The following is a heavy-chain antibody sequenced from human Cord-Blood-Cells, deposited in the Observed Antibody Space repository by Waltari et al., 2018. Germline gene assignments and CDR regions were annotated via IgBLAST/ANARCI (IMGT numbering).Heavy chain of an antibody. D-gene: IGHD3-3*01. Sequence: EVQLVQSGAEVKKPGESLTISCKGSGYSFTSYWIGWVRQLPGKGLEWMGIIYPGDSDTRYSPSFQGQVTISADKSISTAYLQWSSLKASDTAMYYCARLLPSYYDFWSGYSAFDYWGQGTLVTVSS. CDR2: IYPGDSDT. CDR3: ARLLPSYYDFWSGYSAFDY. CDR1: GYSFTSYW. V-gene: IGHV5-51*01. J-gene: IGHJ4*02.